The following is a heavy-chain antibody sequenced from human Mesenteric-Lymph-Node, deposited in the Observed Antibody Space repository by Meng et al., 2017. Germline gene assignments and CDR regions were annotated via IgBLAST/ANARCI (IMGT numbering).Heavy chain of an antibody. V-gene: IGHV4-31*03. D-gene: IGHD4-17*01. Sequence: GQLQEAGQGLVKPCKILSLTCSGCGGSMGGGGNYWSWSRQPPGKGLEWIGYNKYSESTYYNPSLKSRVTISVDTSKNQFSLKLSSVTAADTAVYYCARRGHYGDDTDWGQGTLVTVSS. CDR2: NKYSEST. J-gene: IGHJ4*02. CDR3: ARRGHYGDDTD. CDR1: GGSMGGGGNY.